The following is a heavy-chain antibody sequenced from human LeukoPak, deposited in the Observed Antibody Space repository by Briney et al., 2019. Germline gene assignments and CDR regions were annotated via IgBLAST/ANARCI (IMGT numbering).Heavy chain of an antibody. D-gene: IGHD6-13*01. J-gene: IGHJ4*02. Sequence: ASVKVSCKASGHTFTTYYMHWVRQAPGQGLEWMGIINPNGGSTSYAQKFQGRVTMTRDTSISTAYMELSRLRSDDTAVYYCARDTRHSSSYTDYWGQGTLVTVSS. CDR1: GHTFTTYY. CDR3: ARDTRHSSSYTDY. V-gene: IGHV1-46*01. CDR2: INPNGGST.